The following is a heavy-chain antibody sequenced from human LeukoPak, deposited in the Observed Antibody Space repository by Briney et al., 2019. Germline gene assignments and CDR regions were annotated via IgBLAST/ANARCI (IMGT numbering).Heavy chain of an antibody. CDR3: ARPRDGYNFGY. Sequence: SETLTLTCTFSGGSINSSTHYWAWIRQPPGKGLEWIGSIYSSGSASYNPSLKSRVTISVDTSKNQFSLNLISVTATDTAVYYCARPRDGYNFGYWGQGTLVTVSS. CDR2: IYSSGSA. V-gene: IGHV4-39*01. D-gene: IGHD5-12*01. J-gene: IGHJ4*02. CDR1: GGSINSSTHY.